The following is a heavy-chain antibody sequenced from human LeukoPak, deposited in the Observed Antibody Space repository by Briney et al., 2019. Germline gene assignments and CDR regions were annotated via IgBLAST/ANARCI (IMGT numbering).Heavy chain of an antibody. D-gene: IGHD6-13*01. CDR3: AREVLLAAAGRWFDP. CDR1: GGSISSYY. V-gene: IGHV4-4*07. Sequence: SETLSLTCTVSGGSISSYYWSWIRQPAGKGLEWIRRIYTSGSTNYNPSLKSRVTMSVDTSKNQFSLKLSSVTAADTAVYYCAREVLLAAAGRWFDPWGQGTLVTVSS. J-gene: IGHJ5*02. CDR2: IYTSGST.